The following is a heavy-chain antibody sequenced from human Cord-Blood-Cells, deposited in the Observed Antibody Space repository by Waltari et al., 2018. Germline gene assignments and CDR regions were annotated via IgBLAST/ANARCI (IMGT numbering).Heavy chain of an antibody. D-gene: IGHD2-21*02. CDR2: INHSGST. J-gene: IGHJ4*02. CDR1: GGSFSGYY. Sequence: QVQLQQWGAGLLKPSETLSLTCAVYGGSFSGYYWSWIRQPPGKGLAWIGEINHSGSTNYNPSLKSRVTISVDTSKNQFSLKLSSVTAADTAVYYCARRGLTTHIVVVTAIDYWGQGTLVTVSS. CDR3: ARRGLTTHIVVVTAIDY. V-gene: IGHV4-34*01.